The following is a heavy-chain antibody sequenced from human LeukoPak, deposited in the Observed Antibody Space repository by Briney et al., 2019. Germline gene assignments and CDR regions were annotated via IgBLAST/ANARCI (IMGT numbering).Heavy chain of an antibody. Sequence: SETLSLTCIVSGGSISSSSYYWGWIRQPPGKGLEWIGSIYYSGSTYYNPSLKSRVTISVDTSKNQFSLKLSSVTAADTALYYCARANYYDNSGYSRGAFDIWGQGTMVTVSS. V-gene: IGHV4-39*07. D-gene: IGHD3-22*01. J-gene: IGHJ3*02. CDR1: GGSISSSSYY. CDR2: IYYSGST. CDR3: ARANYYDNSGYSRGAFDI.